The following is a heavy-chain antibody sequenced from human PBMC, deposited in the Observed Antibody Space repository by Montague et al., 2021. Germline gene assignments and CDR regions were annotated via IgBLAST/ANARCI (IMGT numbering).Heavy chain of an antibody. V-gene: IGHV4-31*03. CDR3: ARDVGRYTLVGYFDS. CDR1: GASFNYGDYD. J-gene: IGHJ4*02. D-gene: IGHD2-2*02. CDR2: IHYTGYT. Sequence: TLSLTCNVSGASFNYGDYDWTWIRQHPGKGLEWIGYIHYTGYTQYNPSLNSRLTLSVDTSKNQFSLMLNSVTAADTAVYYCARDVGRYTLVGYFDSWGQGTRVIVSS.